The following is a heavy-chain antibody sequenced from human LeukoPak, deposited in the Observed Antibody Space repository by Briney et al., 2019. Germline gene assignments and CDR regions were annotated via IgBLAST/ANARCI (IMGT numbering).Heavy chain of an antibody. CDR1: GGSISSYY. J-gene: IGHJ4*02. V-gene: IGHV4-59*01. Sequence: KPSETLSLTCTVSGGSISSYYWSWIRQPPGKGLEWIGYISYSGNTNYNPSLMSRLTISVDTSKNQFSLKLSSVTAADTAVYYCARDRSYGFFDYWGQGTLVTVSS. D-gene: IGHD5-18*01. CDR3: ARDRSYGFFDY. CDR2: ISYSGNT.